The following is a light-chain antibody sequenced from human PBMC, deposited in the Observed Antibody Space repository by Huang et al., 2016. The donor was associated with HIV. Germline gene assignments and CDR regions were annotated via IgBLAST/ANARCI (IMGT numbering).Light chain of an antibody. CDR1: QNINTH. CDR3: QQRDNGLT. Sequence: EIVLTQSPATLSFFPGQRVSLSCRASQNINTHLAWYQQRPGQPPRLLIYDASSGIPGVATRFGGSGSRTDITLTISSLESEDFATYYCQQRDNGLTFGGGTKV. V-gene: IGKV3-11*01. J-gene: IGKJ4*01. CDR2: DAS.